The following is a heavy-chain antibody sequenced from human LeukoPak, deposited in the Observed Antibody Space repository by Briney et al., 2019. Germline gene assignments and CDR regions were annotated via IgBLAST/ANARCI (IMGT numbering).Heavy chain of an antibody. CDR2: MTGTSGGT. CDR3: AKDQTVGGTWGEVIFHY. CDR1: GFSFVEYV. V-gene: IGHV3-23*01. J-gene: IGHJ4*02. D-gene: IGHD6-19*01. Sequence: GGSLRLSCSASGFSFVEYVMSWVRQAPGKGLEWVAGMTGTSGGTYYADSVKGRFTISRDNSDSTLYLDINNLRAEDTAVYYCAKDQTVGGTWGEVIFHYWGQGTLVTVAS.